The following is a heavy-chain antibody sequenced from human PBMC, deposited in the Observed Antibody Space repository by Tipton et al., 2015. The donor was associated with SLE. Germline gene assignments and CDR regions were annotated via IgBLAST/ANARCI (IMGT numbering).Heavy chain of an antibody. Sequence: LSLTCTVSGVSTSSDSYYWNWIRQPAGKGLEWVAAISGSGGTTHYADSVKGRFTISRDNSKNTVYLQMNSLRAEDTAMYYCAKVTLALQTVPGFFDYWGQGVLVTVSS. CDR2: ISGSGGTT. V-gene: IGHV3-23*01. D-gene: IGHD2-21*02. CDR1: GVSTSSDSYY. CDR3: AKVTLALQTVPGFFDY. J-gene: IGHJ4*02.